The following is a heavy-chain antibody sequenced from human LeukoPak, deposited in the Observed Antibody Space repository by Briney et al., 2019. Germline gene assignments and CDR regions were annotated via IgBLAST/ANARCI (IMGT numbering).Heavy chain of an antibody. CDR1: GGSISSYY. V-gene: IGHV4-59*12. J-gene: IGHJ5*02. CDR2: IYYSGST. Sequence: PSETLSLTCTVSGGSISSYYWSWIRQPPGKGLEWIGYIYYSGSTNYNPSLKSRVTISVDTSKNQFSLKLSSVTAADTAVYYCARARNDPTFDPWGQGTLVTVSS. D-gene: IGHD1-1*01. CDR3: ARARNDPTFDP.